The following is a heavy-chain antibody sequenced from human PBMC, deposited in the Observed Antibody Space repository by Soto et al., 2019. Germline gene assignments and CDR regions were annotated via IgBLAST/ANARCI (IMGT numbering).Heavy chain of an antibody. Sequence: QVQLLESGPGLVKPSETLSLTCSVSLDSISNSYWTWIRQPAGMGLEWIGHIYSSGNANYNPSLKSRVTMSLDTSKNQFSLSLKSVTAADTAIYYCAKGRGFYSDNYFDPWGQGTQVTVSS. V-gene: IGHV4-4*07. J-gene: IGHJ5*02. D-gene: IGHD3-22*01. CDR2: IYSSGNA. CDR3: AKGRGFYSDNYFDP. CDR1: LDSISNSY.